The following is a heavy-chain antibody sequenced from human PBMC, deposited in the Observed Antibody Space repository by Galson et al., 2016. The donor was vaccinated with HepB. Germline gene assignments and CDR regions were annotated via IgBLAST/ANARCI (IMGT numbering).Heavy chain of an antibody. CDR3: AQGSTAPAV. CDR1: GFTFNNYG. V-gene: IGHV3-23*01. D-gene: IGHD1-26*01. CDR2: ISRSGDST. J-gene: IGHJ6*04. Sequence: SLRLSCAASGFTFNNYGMTWVRQAPGKGLEVVSSISRSGDSTDYADSVKGRFTISRDNSKNTLSLQMNSLRAEDTAVYYCAQGSTAPAVWGKGTTVTVSS.